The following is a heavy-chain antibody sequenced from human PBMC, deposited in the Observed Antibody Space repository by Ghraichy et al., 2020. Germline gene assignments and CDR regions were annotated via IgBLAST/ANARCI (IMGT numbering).Heavy chain of an antibody. CDR3: AREYLSRDCSGGTGVYYSYGMDV. CDR2: INSDGSST. Sequence: GGSLRLSCAAAEFTFSSYRMHWVRQAPGKGLVWVSRINSDGSSTIYADSVKGRFTISRDNAKNTLYLQMNSLRSEDTAMYYCAREYLSRDCSGGTGVYYSYGMDVWGQGTTVTVSS. D-gene: IGHD2-15*01. CDR1: EFTFSSYR. V-gene: IGHV3-74*01. J-gene: IGHJ6*02.